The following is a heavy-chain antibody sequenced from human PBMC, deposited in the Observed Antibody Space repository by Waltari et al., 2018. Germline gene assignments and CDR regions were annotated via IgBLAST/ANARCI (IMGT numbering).Heavy chain of an antibody. D-gene: IGHD6-6*01. J-gene: IGHJ4*02. Sequence: QVQLVQSGAEVKKPGASVKVPCKASGHPFPGHYMHWGRQAPGQGLEWMGWINPNSGGTNYAQKFQGRVTMTRDTSISTAYMELSRLRSDDTAVYYCARLGSSSSGNYWGQGTLVTVSS. CDR1: GHPFPGHY. V-gene: IGHV1-2*02. CDR2: INPNSGGT. CDR3: ARLGSSSSGNY.